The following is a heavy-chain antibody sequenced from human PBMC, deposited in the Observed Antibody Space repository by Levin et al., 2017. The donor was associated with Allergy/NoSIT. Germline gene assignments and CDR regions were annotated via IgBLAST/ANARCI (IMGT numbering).Heavy chain of an antibody. CDR3: ARQSPSTYSSGWDWYFDL. Sequence: GGSLRLSCAASGFTFSSYAMSWVRQAPGKGLEWVASISGSGTTTYYADSVKGRFTISRGNSEDTLYLQMNSLSAEDTAVYYCARQSPSTYSSGWDWYFDLWGRDTLVIVSS. D-gene: IGHD6-25*01. CDR1: GFTFSSYA. V-gene: IGHV3-23*01. J-gene: IGHJ2*01. CDR2: ISGSGTTT.